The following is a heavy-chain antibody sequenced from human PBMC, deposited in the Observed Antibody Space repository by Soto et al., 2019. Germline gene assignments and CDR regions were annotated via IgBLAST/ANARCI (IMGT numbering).Heavy chain of an antibody. CDR1: GYTFTSYA. J-gene: IGHJ4*02. V-gene: IGHV1-18*01. Sequence: QVQLVQSGAEVKKPGSSVKVSCKASGYTFTSYAISWVRQAPGQVLEWMGWISAYNGNTNYAQKLQGRVTMTTATSTTTAYRELRRRRSDDTAVYYCARSGPPAGYWGQGTRVTVSS. CDR3: ARSGPPAGY. CDR2: ISAYNGNT. D-gene: IGHD3-10*01.